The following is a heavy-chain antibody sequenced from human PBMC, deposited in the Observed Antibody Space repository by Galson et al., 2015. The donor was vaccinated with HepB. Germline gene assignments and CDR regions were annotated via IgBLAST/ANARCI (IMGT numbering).Heavy chain of an antibody. J-gene: IGHJ4*02. CDR2: INPSDGSI. V-gene: IGHV1-46*01. Sequence: SVKVSCKASGYTFTTYYVHWVRQAPGQGLEWMGIINPSDGSISHTQKFQGRITVTRDTSTSTLYMELSSLSSEDTAVYYCARNINWGSDYWGQGTLVTVSS. CDR3: ARNINWGSDY. CDR1: GYTFTTYY. D-gene: IGHD7-27*01.